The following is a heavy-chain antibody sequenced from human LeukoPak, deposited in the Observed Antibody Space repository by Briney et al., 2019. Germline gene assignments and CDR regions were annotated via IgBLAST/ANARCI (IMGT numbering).Heavy chain of an antibody. J-gene: IGHJ4*02. D-gene: IGHD2-2*01. Sequence: ASVKVSCKASGYTFTSYDINWVRQATGQGLEWMGWMNPNSGNTGYAQKFQGRVTMTRNTSISTAYMELSSLRSEDTAVYYCARTGSGAPAASGDFDYWGQGTLVTVSS. V-gene: IGHV1-8*01. CDR1: GYTFTSYD. CDR3: ARTGSGAPAASGDFDY. CDR2: MNPNSGNT.